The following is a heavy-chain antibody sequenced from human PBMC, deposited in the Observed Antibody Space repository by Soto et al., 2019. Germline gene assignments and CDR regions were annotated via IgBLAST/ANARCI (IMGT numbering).Heavy chain of an antibody. V-gene: IGHV1-69*08. CDR1: GGTFSSYT. D-gene: IGHD3-10*01. J-gene: IGHJ6*02. Sequence: QVQLVQSGAEVKKPGSSVKVSCKASGGTFSSYTISWVRQAPGQGLEWMGRIIPILGIANYAQKFQGRVTXTXDKSTSTAYMELSSLRCEDTAVYYCARDTGEDGMDVWGQGTTVTVSS. CDR3: ARDTGEDGMDV. CDR2: IIPILGIA.